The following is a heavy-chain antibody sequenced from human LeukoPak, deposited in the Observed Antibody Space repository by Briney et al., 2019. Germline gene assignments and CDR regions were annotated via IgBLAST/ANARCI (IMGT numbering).Heavy chain of an antibody. J-gene: IGHJ4*02. D-gene: IGHD3-16*02. CDR2: IYYSGST. V-gene: IGHV4-39*01. Sequence: PSETLSLTCTVSGGSISSGSYYWGWIRQPPGKGLEWIGSIYYSGSTYYNPSLKSRVTISVDTSKNQFSLKLSSVTAADTAVYYCARQTGGARDYVWGSYRIRFVDYWGQGTLVTVSS. CDR3: ARQTGGARDYVWGSYRIRFVDY. CDR1: GGSISSGSYY.